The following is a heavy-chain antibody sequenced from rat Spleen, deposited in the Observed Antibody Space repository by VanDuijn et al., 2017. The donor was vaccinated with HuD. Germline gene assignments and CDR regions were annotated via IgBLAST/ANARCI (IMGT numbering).Heavy chain of an antibody. CDR3: TRGSDYYDGYYMDA. Sequence: QVQLKESGPGLVQPSQTLSLTCTVSGFSLTSNGVSWVRQPPGKGLEWIAAISSGGSTYYNSALKSRLSISRDTSKSQVFLKMNSLQTEDTAIYFCTRGSDYYDGYYMDAWGQGASVTVSS. CDR1: GFSLTSNG. D-gene: IGHD1-12*03. J-gene: IGHJ4*01. V-gene: IGHV2S12*01. CDR2: ISSGGST.